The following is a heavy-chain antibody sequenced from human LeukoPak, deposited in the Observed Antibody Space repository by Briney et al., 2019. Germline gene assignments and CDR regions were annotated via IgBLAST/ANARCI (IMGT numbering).Heavy chain of an antibody. CDR2: ISAYNGNT. J-gene: IGHJ4*02. Sequence: ASVKVSCKASGYTFTSYGISWVRQAPGQGLEWMGWISAYNGNTNYAQKLQGRVTMTTDTSTSTAYMELRSLRSDDTAVYSCARGRILWFGELFPFDYWGQGTLVTVSS. V-gene: IGHV1-18*04. CDR3: ARGRILWFGELFPFDY. CDR1: GYTFTSYG. D-gene: IGHD3-10*01.